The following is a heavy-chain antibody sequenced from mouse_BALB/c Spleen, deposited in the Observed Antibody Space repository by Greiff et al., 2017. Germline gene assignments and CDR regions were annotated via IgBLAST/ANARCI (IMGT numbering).Heavy chain of an antibody. CDR1: GFNIKDTY. V-gene: IGHV14-3*02. CDR2: IDPANGNT. Sequence: EVQLQQSGAELVKPGASVKLSCTASGFNIKDTYMHWVKQRPEQGLEWIGRIDPANGNTKYDPKFQGKATITADTSSNTAYLQLSSLTSEDTAVYYCARWDYYGSPYAMDYWGQGTSVTVSS. CDR3: ARWDYYGSPYAMDY. D-gene: IGHD1-1*01. J-gene: IGHJ4*01.